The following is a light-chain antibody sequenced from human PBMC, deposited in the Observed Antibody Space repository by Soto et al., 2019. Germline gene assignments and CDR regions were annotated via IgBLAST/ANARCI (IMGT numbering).Light chain of an antibody. Sequence: SARTQPPAASGTPGQRVTISCSGSSSNIGSNTVNWYQQLPGTAPKLLIYSNNQRPSGVPDRFSGSKSGTSASLAISGIQSEDEADYYCAAWDDSLNGYVFGTGTKVTVL. CDR3: AAWDDSLNGYV. CDR1: SSNIGSNT. V-gene: IGLV1-44*01. J-gene: IGLJ1*01. CDR2: SNN.